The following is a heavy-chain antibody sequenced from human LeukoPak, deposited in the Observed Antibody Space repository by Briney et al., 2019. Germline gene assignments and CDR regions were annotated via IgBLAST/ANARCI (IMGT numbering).Heavy chain of an antibody. J-gene: IGHJ4*02. CDR2: INPNSGGT. V-gene: IGHV1-2*06. Sequence: ASVKVSCKASGYTFTSYYMHWVRQAPGQGLEWMGRINPNSGGTNYAQKFQGRVTMTRDTSISTAYMELSRLRSDDTAVYYCARLARGSTSSAIRNYYFDYWGQGTLVTVSS. D-gene: IGHD2-2*01. CDR1: GYTFTSYY. CDR3: ARLARGSTSSAIRNYYFDY.